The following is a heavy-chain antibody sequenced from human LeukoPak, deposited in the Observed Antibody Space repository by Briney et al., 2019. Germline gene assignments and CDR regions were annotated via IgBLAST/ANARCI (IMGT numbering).Heavy chain of an antibody. CDR2: MNPNSGNT. Sequence: GASVKVSCKASGYTFTSYDINWARQATGQGLEWMGWMNPNSGNTGYAQKFQGRATMTRNTSISTAYMELSSLRSEDTAVYYCAKSVGYCSGGSCYYNWFDPWGQGTLVTVSS. CDR1: GYTFTSYD. CDR3: AKSVGYCSGGSCYYNWFDP. V-gene: IGHV1-8*01. J-gene: IGHJ5*02. D-gene: IGHD2-15*01.